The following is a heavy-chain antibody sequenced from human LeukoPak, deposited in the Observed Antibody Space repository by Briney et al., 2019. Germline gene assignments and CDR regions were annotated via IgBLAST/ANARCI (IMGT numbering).Heavy chain of an antibody. J-gene: IGHJ4*02. CDR2: IKPKTDGETT. CDR3: ITPLPYSAQ. D-gene: IGHD2-21*01. CDR1: GFTFSNNP. Sequence: PGGPLRLSFAASGFTFSNNPMSWVRQAPGKGLEWVGRIKPKTDGETTEYAAPVKDRFSISRDDSKSMMYLQMNSLKTEDTAVYYCITPLPYSAQGGQGTLVTVSS. V-gene: IGHV3-15*01.